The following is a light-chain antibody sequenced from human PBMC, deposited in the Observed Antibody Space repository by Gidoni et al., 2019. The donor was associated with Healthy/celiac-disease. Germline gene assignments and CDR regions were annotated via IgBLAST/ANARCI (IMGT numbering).Light chain of an antibody. J-gene: IGLJ1*01. CDR1: SSDVGSNTL. CDR3: CSYAGSSSV. V-gene: IGLV2-23*01. Sequence: QSALTQPASVSGSPGQAITISCTGTSSDVGSNTLVSWYQQHPGKAPKLMIYEGSKRPSGVSNRFSGSKSGNTASLTISGLQAEDEADYYCCSYAGSSSVFGTGTKVTVL. CDR2: EGS.